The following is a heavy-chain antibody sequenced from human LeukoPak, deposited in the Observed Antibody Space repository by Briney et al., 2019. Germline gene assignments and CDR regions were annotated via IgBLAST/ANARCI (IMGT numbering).Heavy chain of an antibody. J-gene: IGHJ4*02. CDR2: IKQDGSEK. D-gene: IGHD1-26*01. Sequence: GGSLRLSCAASGFTFSSYWMSWVRQAPGKGLEWVANIKQDGSEKYYVDSVKGRFTISRDNAKNSLYLQMNSLRAEDTAVYYCARERLGSGSYFGVFDYWGQGTLVTVSS. V-gene: IGHV3-7*01. CDR3: ARERLGSGSYFGVFDY. CDR1: GFTFSSYW.